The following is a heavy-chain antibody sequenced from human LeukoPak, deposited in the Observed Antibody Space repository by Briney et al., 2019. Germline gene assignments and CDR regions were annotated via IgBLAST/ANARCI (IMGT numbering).Heavy chain of an antibody. CDR3: ARGGYCSGGTCHEGAHYFFDF. Sequence: SETLSLTCAVYGGSFSGYYWSWIRQPPGKGLEWIGEINHSGSTNYNPSLQSRVTISVDTSENQFSLNLSSVTAADTAVYYCARGGYCSGGTCHEGAHYFFDFWGQGTLVTVSS. D-gene: IGHD2-15*01. CDR2: INHSGST. CDR1: GGSFSGYY. J-gene: IGHJ4*02. V-gene: IGHV4-34*01.